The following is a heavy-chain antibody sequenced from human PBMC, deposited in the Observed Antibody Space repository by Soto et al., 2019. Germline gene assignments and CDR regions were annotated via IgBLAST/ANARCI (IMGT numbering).Heavy chain of an antibody. Sequence: SETLSLTCTVSGGSISSGGYYWSWIRQHPGKGLEWIGYIYYSGSTYYNPSLKSRVTISVDTSKNQFSLKLSSVTAADTAVYYCERATFTNGMDVCRHGTTVTVSS. J-gene: IGHJ6*02. CDR3: ERATFTNGMDV. D-gene: IGHD1-1*01. V-gene: IGHV4-31*03. CDR1: GGSISSGGYY. CDR2: IYYSGST.